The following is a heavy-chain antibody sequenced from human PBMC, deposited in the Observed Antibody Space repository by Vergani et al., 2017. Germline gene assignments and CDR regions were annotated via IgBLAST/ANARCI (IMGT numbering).Heavy chain of an antibody. CDR3: ASRPGSGSKDYYYMDV. J-gene: IGHJ6*03. D-gene: IGHD3-10*01. Sequence: QVQLQESGPGLVKPSETLSLTCTVSGGSVSSGSYYWSWIRQPPGKGLEWIGYIYYSGSTNYNPSLKSRVTISVGTSKNQFSLKLSSVTAADTAVYYCASRPGSGSKDYYYMDVWGKGTTVTVSS. CDR1: GGSVSSGSYY. V-gene: IGHV4-61*01. CDR2: IYYSGST.